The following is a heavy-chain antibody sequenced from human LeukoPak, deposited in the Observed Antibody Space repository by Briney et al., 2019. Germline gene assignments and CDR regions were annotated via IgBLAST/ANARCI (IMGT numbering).Heavy chain of an antibody. V-gene: IGHV3-30*18. CDR1: GFIFSSYG. CDR2: ISYDGSNQ. J-gene: IGHJ4*02. CDR3: AKDVEG. Sequence: PGGSLGLSCAASGFIFSSYGMYWVRQAPGKGLEWVGIISYDGSNQFYADSVKGRFTISRDNSKNTLYLQMNNLRPEDTAVYYCAKDVEGWGQGTLVTVSA.